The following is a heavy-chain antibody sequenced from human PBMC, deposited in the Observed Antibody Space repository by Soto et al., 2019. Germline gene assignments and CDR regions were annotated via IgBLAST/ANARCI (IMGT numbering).Heavy chain of an antibody. CDR1: EFTFSSYG. CDR2: ISYDGNNK. Sequence: QVQLVESGGGVVQPGRSLTLSCAASEFTFSSYGIHRVRQAPGKGLEWVAIISYDGNNKQYADSVKGRFTISRDNSKSTVHLQMNILRVEDTAVYYCARDTYYHDSSGYYVFDYWGQGTLVTVSS. CDR3: ARDTYYHDSSGYYVFDY. D-gene: IGHD3-22*01. J-gene: IGHJ4*02. V-gene: IGHV3-30*03.